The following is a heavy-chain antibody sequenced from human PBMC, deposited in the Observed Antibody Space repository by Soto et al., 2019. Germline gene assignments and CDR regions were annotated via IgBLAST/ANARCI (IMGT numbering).Heavy chain of an antibody. Sequence: ASVKVSCKASGYTFTGYYMHWVRQAPGQGLEWMGWINPNRGGTNYAQKFQGWVTMTRDTSISTAYMELSRLRSDDTAVYYCARGLAAAGSNYYYYYYMDVWGKGTTVTVSS. CDR1: GYTFTGYY. V-gene: IGHV1-2*04. CDR2: INPNRGGT. CDR3: ARGLAAAGSNYYYYYYMDV. J-gene: IGHJ6*03. D-gene: IGHD6-13*01.